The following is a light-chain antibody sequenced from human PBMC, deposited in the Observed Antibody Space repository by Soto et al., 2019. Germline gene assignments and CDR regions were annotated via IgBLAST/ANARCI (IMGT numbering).Light chain of an antibody. V-gene: IGLV2-14*03. J-gene: IGLJ1*01. CDR1: SSVVGSYGY. Sequence: QSSLTQPASVSGSPGPSITFSCTGTSSVVGSYGYVSWHQQHPVKAPKLIIYDVNNRPSGVPSRFSGSKSGNTASLTISGLQTEDEADYYCCAYSTSGTHVFGTGTKVTVL. CDR2: DVN. CDR3: CAYSTSGTHV.